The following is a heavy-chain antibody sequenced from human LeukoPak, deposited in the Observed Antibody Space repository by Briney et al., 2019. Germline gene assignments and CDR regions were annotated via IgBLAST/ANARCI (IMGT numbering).Heavy chain of an antibody. CDR2: IKPNSGGT. V-gene: IGHV1-2*02. CDR1: GYTFTGYY. J-gene: IGHJ3*02. CDR3: ASDQARDAFDI. Sequence: ASVKVSCKASGYTFTGYYMHWVRQAPGQGLEWMGWIKPNSGGTNYAQKFQGRDTMTRVTSISTAYMELSRLRSDDTAVYYCASDQARDAFDIWGQGTMVTVSS.